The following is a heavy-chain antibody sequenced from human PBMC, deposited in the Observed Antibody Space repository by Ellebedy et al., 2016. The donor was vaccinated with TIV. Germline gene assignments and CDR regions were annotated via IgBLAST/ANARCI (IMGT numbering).Heavy chain of an antibody. CDR3: ARGIFGDYGPADAFDI. CDR2: INHSGST. D-gene: IGHD4-17*01. V-gene: IGHV4-34*01. CDR1: GASFSGYY. Sequence: MPSETLSLTCAVYGASFSGYYWSWIRQPPGKGLEWIGEINHSGSTNYNPSLKSRVTISVDTSKNQVSLKLSSVTAADTAVYYCARGIFGDYGPADAFDIWGQGTMVTVSS. J-gene: IGHJ3*02.